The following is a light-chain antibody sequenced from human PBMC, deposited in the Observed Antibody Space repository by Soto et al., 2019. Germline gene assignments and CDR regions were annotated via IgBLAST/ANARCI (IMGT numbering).Light chain of an antibody. V-gene: IGKV3-11*01. J-gene: IGKJ1*01. CDR2: DTS. Sequence: EIVLTQSPATLSLSPGERATLSCRASQSVSTYLAWYQQKPGQAPRLLIYDTSSRATGIPDRFSGSGSGADFTLTLSSLQPEDFAVYYCQRYNDWPPWTFGQGTKVDIK. CDR3: QRYNDWPPWT. CDR1: QSVSTY.